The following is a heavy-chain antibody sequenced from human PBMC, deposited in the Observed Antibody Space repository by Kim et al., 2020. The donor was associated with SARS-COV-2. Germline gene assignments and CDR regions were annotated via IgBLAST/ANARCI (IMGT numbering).Heavy chain of an antibody. J-gene: IGHJ5*01. CDR3: ARSRYYHTSGLVFRNW. V-gene: IGHV4-30-2*06. D-gene: IGHD3-10*01. Sequence: SETLSLTCAVSGGSINSGGYSWSWIRQSPGKGLEWIGYIYHSGSTYYNPSLKSRVTILMDASKHQFSLRLNSVTAADSAVYYCARSRYYHTSGLVFRNW. CDR1: GGSINSGGYS. CDR2: IYHSGST.